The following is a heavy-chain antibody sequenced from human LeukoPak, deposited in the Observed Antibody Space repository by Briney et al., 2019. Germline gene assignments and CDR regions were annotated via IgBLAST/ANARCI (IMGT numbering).Heavy chain of an antibody. V-gene: IGHV1-8*01. CDR1: GYTFTSYD. CDR2: MNPNSGNT. CDR3: ARGRYCSSTSCYLSWFDP. Sequence: ASVKVSCKASGYTFTSYDINWVRQATGQGLEWMGWMNPNSGNTGYAQKFQGRVTMTRNTSISTAYMELSSLRSEDTAVYYCARGRYCSSTSCYLSWFDPWGQGTLVTVSS. D-gene: IGHD2-2*01. J-gene: IGHJ5*02.